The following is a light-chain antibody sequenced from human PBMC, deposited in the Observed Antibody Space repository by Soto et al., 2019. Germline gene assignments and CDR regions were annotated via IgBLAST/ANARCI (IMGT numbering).Light chain of an antibody. CDR1: SSNIGAGYD. CDR2: GNS. Sequence: QPVLTQPPSVSGAPGQRVTISCTGSSSNIGAGYDVHWYQQLPGTAPKLLIYGNSNRPSGVPDRFSGSKSGTSASLAITGLQAEDAADYYCQSYDSSLSGSNVVFGGGTKLTVL. V-gene: IGLV1-40*01. J-gene: IGLJ2*01. CDR3: QSYDSSLSGSNVV.